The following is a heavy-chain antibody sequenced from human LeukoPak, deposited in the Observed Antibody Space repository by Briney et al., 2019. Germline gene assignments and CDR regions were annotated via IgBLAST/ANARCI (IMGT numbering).Heavy chain of an antibody. CDR2: INHSGST. V-gene: IGHV4-34*01. CDR3: ARVTRMYYYGSASSWFDP. CDR1: GGSFSGYY. J-gene: IGHJ5*02. D-gene: IGHD3-10*01. Sequence: SETLSLTCAVSGGSFSGYYWSWIRQPPGKGLEWIGEINHSGSTNYNPSLKGRVTISVDTSKNQFSLKLSSVPAADTAVYYCARVTRMYYYGSASSWFDPWGQGTLVTVSS.